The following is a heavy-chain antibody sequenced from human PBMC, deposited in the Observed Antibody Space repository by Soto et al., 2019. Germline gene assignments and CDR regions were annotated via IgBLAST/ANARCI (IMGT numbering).Heavy chain of an antibody. CDR3: AYLPCSGGSCDWFSYSGMDV. V-gene: IGHV2-5*02. CDR2: IYWDDDK. J-gene: IGHJ6*02. CDR1: GFSLSTSGVG. Sequence: QITLKESGPTLVKPTQTLTLTCTFSGFSLSTSGVGVAWIRQPPGKALEWLALIYWDDDKRYRPSLETRLTITTDPSTNQVVLTKTNMDPADTATYYCAYLPCSGGSCDWFSYSGMDVWGQGTTVTVSS. D-gene: IGHD2-15*01.